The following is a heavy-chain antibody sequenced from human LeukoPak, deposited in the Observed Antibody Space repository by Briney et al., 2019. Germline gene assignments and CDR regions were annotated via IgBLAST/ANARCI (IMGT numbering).Heavy chain of an antibody. CDR1: GGSISSYY. V-gene: IGHV4-59*08. Sequence: SETLSLTCTVSGGSISSYYWSWIRQPPGKGLEWIGYIYYSGSTNYNPSLKSRVTISVDASKNQFSLKLSSVTAADTAMYYCARHAGGYTYFDYWGQGTLVTVSS. D-gene: IGHD5-12*01. CDR2: IYYSGST. J-gene: IGHJ4*02. CDR3: ARHAGGYTYFDY.